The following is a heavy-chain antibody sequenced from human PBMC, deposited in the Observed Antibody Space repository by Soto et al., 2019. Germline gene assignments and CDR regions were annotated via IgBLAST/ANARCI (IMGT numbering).Heavy chain of an antibody. J-gene: IGHJ4*02. CDR2: ISAYNGNT. D-gene: IGHD6-19*01. CDR1: GYNFTSYG. CDR3: ARDLAVGLVDY. Sequence: QFQLVQSGAEVKKPGASVKVSCKASGYNFTSYGISWLLQAPGQGLEWMGWISAYNGNTNYAQKLKGRVTMTTDTSTSTASMELRSLRSDDTAVYYCARDLAVGLVDYWCQGTLVTVSS. V-gene: IGHV1-18*01.